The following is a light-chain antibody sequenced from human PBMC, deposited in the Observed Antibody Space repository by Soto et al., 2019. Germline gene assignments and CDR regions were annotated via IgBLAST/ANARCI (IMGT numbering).Light chain of an antibody. CDR2: DAS. Sequence: AIQLTQSPSSLSASVGDRVTITCRASQGIRSAVAWYQQKPGKAPKFLIYDASSLGGGVPSRFSGSGSGTDFTLPISSQQPEDFATYYCQQGFTFGPGTKVDIK. CDR3: QQGFT. CDR1: QGIRSA. J-gene: IGKJ3*01. V-gene: IGKV1-13*02.